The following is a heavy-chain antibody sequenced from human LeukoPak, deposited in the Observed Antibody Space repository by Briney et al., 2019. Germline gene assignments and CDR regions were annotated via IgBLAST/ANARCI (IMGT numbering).Heavy chain of an antibody. D-gene: IGHD3-10*01. CDR1: GGSISSYY. CDR3: ARVYASGTPDH. CDR2: LYNSGNT. J-gene: IGHJ4*02. V-gene: IGHV4-59*01. Sequence: SETLSLTCTVSGGSISSYYWSWIRQPPGKGLEWIGNLYNSGNTKYNPSLKDRVTVSVDTTKNQFSLELTSVTAADTAVYYCARVYASGTPDHWGQGTLVTVSS.